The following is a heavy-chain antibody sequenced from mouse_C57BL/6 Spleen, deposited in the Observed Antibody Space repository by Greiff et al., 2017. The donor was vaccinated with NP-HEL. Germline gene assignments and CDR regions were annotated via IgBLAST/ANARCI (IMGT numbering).Heavy chain of an antibody. J-gene: IGHJ3*01. V-gene: IGHV1-18*01. CDR2: INPNNGGT. CDR3: ARGDYDGYPWLAY. CDR1: GYTFTDYN. D-gene: IGHD2-3*01. Sequence: EVQLQQSGPELVKPGASVKIPCKASGYTFTDYNMDWVKQSHGKSLEWIGDINPNNGGTIYNQKFKGKATLTVDKSSSTAYMELRSLTSEDTAVYYCARGDYDGYPWLAYWGQGTLVTVSA.